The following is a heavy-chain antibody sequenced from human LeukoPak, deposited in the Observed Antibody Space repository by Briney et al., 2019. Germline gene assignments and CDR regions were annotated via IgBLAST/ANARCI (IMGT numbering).Heavy chain of an antibody. Sequence: ASVKVSCKVSGYTLTELSMHWVRQAPGKGLEWMGGFDPEDGETIYAQKFQGRVTMTEDTSTDTAYMELSSLRSEDTAVYYCATAPVVVVAATRFDYWGQGTLVTVSS. CDR2: FDPEDGET. CDR3: ATAPVVVVAATRFDY. V-gene: IGHV1-24*01. J-gene: IGHJ4*02. D-gene: IGHD2-15*01. CDR1: GYTLTELS.